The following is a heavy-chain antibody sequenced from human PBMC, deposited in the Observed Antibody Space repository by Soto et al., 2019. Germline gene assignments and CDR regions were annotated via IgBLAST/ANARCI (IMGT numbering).Heavy chain of an antibody. D-gene: IGHD2-8*02. V-gene: IGHV3-49*03. CDR3: TSDWSDFDY. CDR1: GFTFGDYA. CDR2: IRSKAYGGTT. J-gene: IGHJ4*02. Sequence: GGSLRLSCTASGFTFGDYAMSWFPQAPGKGLEWVGFIRSKAYGGTTEYAASVKGRFTISRDDSKSIAYLQMNSLKTEDTAVYYCTSDWSDFDYWGQGTLVTVSS.